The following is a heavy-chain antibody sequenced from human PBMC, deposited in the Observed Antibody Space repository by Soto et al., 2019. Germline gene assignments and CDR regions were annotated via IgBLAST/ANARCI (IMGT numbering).Heavy chain of an antibody. CDR2: ISSGASNM. J-gene: IGHJ6*02. V-gene: IGHV3-48*03. Sequence: GGSLRLSCAASGFAFSGFEMNWVRQAPGKGLEWVSYISSGASNMYYADFVKGRFTISRDNAQSSLYLQMNSLRVEDTAVYYCARDPNYDFWSGYRNKEGTYGMDVWGQGTTVTVSS. D-gene: IGHD3-3*01. CDR1: GFAFSGFE. CDR3: ARDPNYDFWSGYRNKEGTYGMDV.